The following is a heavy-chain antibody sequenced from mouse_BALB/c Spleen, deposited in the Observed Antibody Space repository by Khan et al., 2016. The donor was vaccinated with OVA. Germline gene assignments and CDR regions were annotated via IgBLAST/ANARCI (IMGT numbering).Heavy chain of an antibody. V-gene: IGHV1-76*01. J-gene: IGHJ4*01. Sequence: QVQLKESGAELVRPGASVKLSCKTSGYFFTNYCIHWVKQRSGQGIEWIARIYHGNGSTYSNENFKGMATLTADNSSSTAYMQLSCMKSEYSAIYFCARGAIASHAMDSWGQGTSVTVSS. D-gene: IGHD3-1*01. CDR2: IYHGNGST. CDR3: ARGAIASHAMDS. CDR1: GYFFTNYC.